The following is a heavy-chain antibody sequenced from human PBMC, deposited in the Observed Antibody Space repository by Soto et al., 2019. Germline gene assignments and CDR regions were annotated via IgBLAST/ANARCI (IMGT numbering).Heavy chain of an antibody. CDR1: GYSFTSYG. Sequence: QVQLVQSAAEVKKTGASVKVSCKASGYSFTSYGISWVRRAPGQGLEWMGWISPYNGHTQIVQRCQGRVSMTTDTSTKTDYMELRNLRSDDTGLYYCARDLTIVPATHPRLENYGMDVWSQGTTVIVSS. CDR3: ARDLTIVPATHPRLENYGMDV. V-gene: IGHV1-18*01. D-gene: IGHD2-2*01. J-gene: IGHJ6*02. CDR2: ISPYNGHT.